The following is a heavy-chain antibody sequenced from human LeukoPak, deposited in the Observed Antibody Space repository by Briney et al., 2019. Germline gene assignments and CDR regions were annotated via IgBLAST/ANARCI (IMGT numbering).Heavy chain of an antibody. CDR3: AVGYDSSGYYPAHFDY. CDR1: GGSISSYY. D-gene: IGHD3-22*01. J-gene: IGHJ4*02. Sequence: PSETLSLTCTVSGGSISSYYWSWIRQPPGKGLEWIGYIYYSGSTNYNPSLKSRVTISVDTSKNQFSLKLSSVTAAATAVYYCAVGYDSSGYYPAHFDYWGQGTLVTVSS. V-gene: IGHV4-59*01. CDR2: IYYSGST.